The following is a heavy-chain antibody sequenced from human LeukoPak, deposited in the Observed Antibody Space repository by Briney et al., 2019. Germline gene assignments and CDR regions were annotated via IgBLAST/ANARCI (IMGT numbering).Heavy chain of an antibody. V-gene: IGHV3-48*03. Sequence: GGSLRLSCVASGFPFSDYQMNWVRQPPGKGLEWVSYISDTSTTTSYADAVRGRFTISRDNSKNTLYLQMNSLRAEDTAVYFCAKDRVWGYASNFDYWGQGTLVAVSS. CDR3: AKDRVWGYASNFDY. CDR1: GFPFSDYQ. CDR2: ISDTSTTT. D-gene: IGHD3-16*01. J-gene: IGHJ4*02.